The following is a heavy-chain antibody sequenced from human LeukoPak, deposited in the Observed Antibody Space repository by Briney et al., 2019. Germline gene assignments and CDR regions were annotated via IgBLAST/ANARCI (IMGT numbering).Heavy chain of an antibody. D-gene: IGHD3-22*01. CDR2: ISWNSGSI. CDR3: AKDNYYYDSSGYYDY. V-gene: IGHV3-9*01. CDR1: GFTFDDYA. J-gene: IGHJ4*02. Sequence: GGSLRLSCAASGFTFDDYAIHCVRQSPGKGLEWVSGISWNSGSIGYADSVKGRFTISRDNAKNSLYLQMNSLRAEDTALYYCAKDNYYYDSSGYYDYWGQGTLVTVSS.